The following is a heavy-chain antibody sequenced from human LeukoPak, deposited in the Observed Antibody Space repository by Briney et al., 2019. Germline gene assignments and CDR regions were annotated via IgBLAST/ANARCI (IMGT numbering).Heavy chain of an antibody. Sequence: PAETLSLTCTVSGVSISTYYWSWVRQPPGKGLEWIGYVYYSGSTNYNPSLKSRVTVSLDTSKNQFSLKLSSVTAADTAVYYCARRRTAAAHFDPWGQGTLVTVSS. J-gene: IGHJ5*02. D-gene: IGHD6-13*01. CDR1: GVSISTYY. CDR3: ARRRTAAAHFDP. CDR2: VYYSGST. V-gene: IGHV4-59*08.